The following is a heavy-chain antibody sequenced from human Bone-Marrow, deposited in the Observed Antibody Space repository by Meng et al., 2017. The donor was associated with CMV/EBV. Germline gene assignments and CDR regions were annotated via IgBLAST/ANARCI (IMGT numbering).Heavy chain of an antibody. Sequence: SVKVSCKASGGTFSSYAISWVRQAPGQGLEWMGGIIPILGIANYAQKFQGRVTITADKSTSTAYMELSSLRSEDTAVYYCARDLTKMDIVVVPAAASTYNWFDPCGQGTLVTASS. J-gene: IGHJ5*02. CDR3: ARDLTKMDIVVVPAAASTYNWFDP. D-gene: IGHD2-2*03. V-gene: IGHV1-69*10. CDR1: GGTFSSYA. CDR2: IIPILGIA.